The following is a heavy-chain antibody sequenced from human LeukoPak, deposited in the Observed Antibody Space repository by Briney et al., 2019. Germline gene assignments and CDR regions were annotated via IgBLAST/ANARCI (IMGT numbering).Heavy chain of an antibody. D-gene: IGHD3-16*01. J-gene: IGHJ6*03. CDR1: GGTSSSYA. CDR2: IIPIFGTA. V-gene: IGHV1-69*05. CDR3: ASSKRGYYYYYMDV. Sequence: SVKVSCKASGGTSSSYAISWVRQAPGQGLEWMGGIIPIFGTANYAQKFQGRVTTTTDESTSTAYKELSSLRSEDTAVYYCASSKRGYYYYYMDVWGKGTTVTVSS.